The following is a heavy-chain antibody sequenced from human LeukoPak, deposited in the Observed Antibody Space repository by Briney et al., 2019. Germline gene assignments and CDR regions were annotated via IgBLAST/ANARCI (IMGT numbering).Heavy chain of an antibody. CDR3: ARDSGGGLLFDY. V-gene: IGHV4-31*03. CDR2: IYYSGST. Sequence: PSETLSLTCTVSGVSISSGGYYWSWIRQHPGKGLEWIGYIYYSGSTYYNPSLKSRVTISVDTSKNQFSLKLSSVTAADTAVYYCARDSGGGLLFDYWGQGTLVTVSS. CDR1: GVSISSGGYY. D-gene: IGHD2-15*01. J-gene: IGHJ4*02.